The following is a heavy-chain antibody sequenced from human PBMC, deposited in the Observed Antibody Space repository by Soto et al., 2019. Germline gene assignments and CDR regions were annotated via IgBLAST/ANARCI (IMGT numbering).Heavy chain of an antibody. V-gene: IGHV3-30*18. CDR2: ISYDGSND. CDR1: GFTFSTYG. CDR3: AKDREVATLNVFAY. J-gene: IGHJ4*02. Sequence: PGGSLRLSCAASGFTFSTYGMHWVRQAPGKGLEWVAIISYDGSNDYYADSVKGRFTVSRDNSKNTLYLQMNSLRAEDTAVYYCAKDREVATLNVFAYWGQGTLVTVSS. D-gene: IGHD5-12*01.